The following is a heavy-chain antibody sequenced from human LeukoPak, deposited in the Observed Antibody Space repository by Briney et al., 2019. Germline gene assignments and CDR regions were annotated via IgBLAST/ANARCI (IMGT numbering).Heavy chain of an antibody. CDR1: GFTFDDYA. CDR2: ISWNSGSI. CDR3: AKAMELWTNDAFDI. V-gene: IGHV3-9*01. J-gene: IGHJ3*02. D-gene: IGHD5-18*01. Sequence: GGSLRLSSAASGFTFDDYAMHWVRQAPGKGLEWVSGISWNSGSIGYADSVKGRFTISRDNAKNSLYLQMNSLRAEDTALYYCAKAMELWTNDAFDIWGQGTMVTVSS.